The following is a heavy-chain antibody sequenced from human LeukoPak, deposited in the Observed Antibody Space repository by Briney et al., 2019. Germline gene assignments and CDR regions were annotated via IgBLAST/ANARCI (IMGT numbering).Heavy chain of an antibody. CDR1: GGSISSYY. D-gene: IGHD6-19*01. J-gene: IGHJ4*02. Sequence: SETLSLTCTVSGGSISSYYWSWIRQPPGKGLEGIGYIYYSGSTNYNPSLKSRVTISVDTSKAQFSLKLSSVTAADTAVYYCARHEAGTVGSFDYWGQGTLVTVSS. V-gene: IGHV4-59*08. CDR2: IYYSGST. CDR3: ARHEAGTVGSFDY.